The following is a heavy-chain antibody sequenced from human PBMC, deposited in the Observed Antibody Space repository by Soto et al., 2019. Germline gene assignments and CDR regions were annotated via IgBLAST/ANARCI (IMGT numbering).Heavy chain of an antibody. D-gene: IGHD5-12*01. Sequence: LRLSCAASGFTFSNAWMSWVRQAPGKGLEWVGRIKSKSDGGTIDYAAPVKGRFTISRDKSKNTLYLQMNSLRAEDTAVYYGAKDGIVANPYYFDYWGQGTLVTVSS. CDR3: AKDGIVANPYYFDY. CDR1: GFTFSNAW. V-gene: IGHV3-15*01. CDR2: IKSKSDGGTI. J-gene: IGHJ4*02.